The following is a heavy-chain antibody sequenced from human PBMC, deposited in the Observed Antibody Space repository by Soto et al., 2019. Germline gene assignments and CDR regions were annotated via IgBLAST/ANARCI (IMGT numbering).Heavy chain of an antibody. Sequence: GASVKVSCKASGYTFTSYGMSWVRQAPGQGLEWMGWISAYNGNTNYAQKLQGRVTMTRDTSASTAYMELSSLRSEDTAVYYCARDIAFYFWGQGTLVTVSS. J-gene: IGHJ3*01. CDR1: GYTFTSYG. CDR3: ARDIAFYF. V-gene: IGHV1-18*01. CDR2: ISAYNGNT.